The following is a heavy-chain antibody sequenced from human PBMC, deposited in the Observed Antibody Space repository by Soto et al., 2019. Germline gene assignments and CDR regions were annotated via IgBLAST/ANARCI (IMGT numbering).Heavy chain of an antibody. V-gene: IGHV1-69*08. J-gene: IGHJ4*02. CDR1: GGTFSSYT. Sequence: QVQLVQSGAEVTKPGSSVKVSCKASGGTFSSYTISWVRQAPGQGLEWMGRIIPILGIANYAQKFQGRVTITADKSTSTAYMELSSLRSEDTAVYYCAREWYYYDSSGSPDFDYWGQGTLVTVSS. CDR3: AREWYYYDSSGSPDFDY. D-gene: IGHD3-22*01. CDR2: IIPILGIA.